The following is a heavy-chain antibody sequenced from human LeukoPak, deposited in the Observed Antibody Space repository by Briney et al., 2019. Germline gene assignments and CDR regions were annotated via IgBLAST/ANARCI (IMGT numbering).Heavy chain of an antibody. Sequence: GGSLRLSCAASGFTFTDHGMSWVRHAPGKGLECVSGINGKGCSTGYADSVRGRFTISRDNAKNSLYLKMNSLRAEDTALYYCARGGRGGYSSASEYYFDYWGQGTLVTVSS. J-gene: IGHJ4*02. V-gene: IGHV3-20*04. CDR2: INGKGCST. CDR3: ARGGRGGYSSASEYYFDY. CDR1: GFTFTDHG. D-gene: IGHD5-18*01.